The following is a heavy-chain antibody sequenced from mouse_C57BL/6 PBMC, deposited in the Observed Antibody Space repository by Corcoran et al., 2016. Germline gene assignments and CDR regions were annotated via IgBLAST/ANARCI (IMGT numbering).Heavy chain of an antibody. V-gene: IGHV1-26*01. J-gene: IGHJ4*01. CDR2: INPNNGGT. CDR1: GYTFTDYY. CDR3: ERYGSSPYYAMDY. D-gene: IGHD1-1*01. Sequence: EVQLQQSGPELVKPGASVKISCKASGYTFTDYYMNWVKQSHGKSLEWIGDINPNNGGTSYNQKFKGKATLTVDKSSSTAYMELRSLTSADSAVYYCERYGSSPYYAMDYWGQGTSVTVSS.